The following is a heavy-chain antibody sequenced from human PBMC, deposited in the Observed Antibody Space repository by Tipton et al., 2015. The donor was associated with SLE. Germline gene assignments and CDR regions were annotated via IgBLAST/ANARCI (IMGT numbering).Heavy chain of an antibody. Sequence: TLSLTCTVSGGSIRSRGYYWGWIRQPPGKGLEWIGSIYYSGSTYYNPSLKSRVTISVDTSKNQFSLRLSSVTAADTAVYYCARDTIFGVAHWGQGTLVTVSS. D-gene: IGHD3-3*01. V-gene: IGHV4-39*07. CDR3: ARDTIFGVAH. CDR1: GGSIRSRGYY. CDR2: IYYSGST. J-gene: IGHJ4*02.